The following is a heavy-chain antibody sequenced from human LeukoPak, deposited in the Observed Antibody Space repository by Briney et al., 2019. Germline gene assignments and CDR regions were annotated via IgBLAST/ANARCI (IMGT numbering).Heavy chain of an antibody. CDR3: ARDSGERGSGSYLIAY. D-gene: IGHD3-10*01. V-gene: IGHV1-2*02. CDR1: GYTLTSYG. Sequence: APVKVSCKASGYTLTSYGISWVRQAPGQGLEWMGWINPNSGGTNYAQKFQGRVTMTRDTSISTAYTELSRLRSDDTAVYYCARDSGERGSGSYLIAYWGQGTLVTVSS. CDR2: INPNSGGT. J-gene: IGHJ4*02.